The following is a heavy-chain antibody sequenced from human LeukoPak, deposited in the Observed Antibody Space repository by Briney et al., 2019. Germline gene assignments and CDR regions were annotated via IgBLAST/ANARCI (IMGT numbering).Heavy chain of an antibody. CDR1: GGSISSGGYY. CDR2: IYHSGST. J-gene: IGHJ4*02. D-gene: IGHD2-2*02. V-gene: IGHV4-30-2*01. Sequence: PSETLSLTCTVSGGSISSGGYYWSWIRQPPGKGLEWIGYIYHSGSTYYDPSLKSRVTISVDRSKNQFSLKLSSVTAADTAVYYCARRGPSVVPVAIGVHSGYDGVYFDYWGQGTLVTVSS. CDR3: ARRGPSVVPVAIGVHSGYDGVYFDY.